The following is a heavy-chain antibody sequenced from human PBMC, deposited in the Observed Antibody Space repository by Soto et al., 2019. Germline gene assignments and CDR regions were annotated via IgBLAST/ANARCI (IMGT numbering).Heavy chain of an antibody. D-gene: IGHD5-12*01. CDR1: GITSTTYA. CDR2: INTGNGNT. Sequence: QVQLVQSGAEVKKPGASVKVSCKASGITSTTYAIHWVRQAPGHGLEWMGWINTGNGNTRYSQRFLGRVSLTTDTSTSTASMDLSSLTSEDTAVDYCARAISGYVTWGQGTLITVSS. V-gene: IGHV1-3*04. J-gene: IGHJ5*02. CDR3: ARAISGYVT.